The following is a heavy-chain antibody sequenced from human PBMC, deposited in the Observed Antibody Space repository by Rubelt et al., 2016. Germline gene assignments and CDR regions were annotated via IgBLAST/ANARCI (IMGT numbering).Heavy chain of an antibody. CDR3: ARNSIGWSQMDY. J-gene: IGHJ4*02. CDR2: ISHSGST. CDR1: GGSINDNNW. D-gene: IGHD6-19*01. V-gene: IGHV4-4*02. Sequence: SLTCAVSGGSINDNNWWSWVRQPPGKGLEWIGEISHSGSTSYNPSLQRRVTISMDKSMHHFSLRLSSVTAADTAVYYCARNSIGWSQMDYWGQGTQVTVSS.